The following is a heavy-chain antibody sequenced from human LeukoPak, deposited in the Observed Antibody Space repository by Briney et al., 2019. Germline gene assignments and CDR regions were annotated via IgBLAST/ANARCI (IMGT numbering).Heavy chain of an antibody. Sequence: SETLSLTCTVSGGSISSYYWSWIRQPPGKGLEWIGYIYTSGSTNYNPSLKSRVTISVDTSKNQFSLKLSSVTAADTAVYYCASIAVAGDVTDAFDIWGQGTMVTVSS. J-gene: IGHJ3*02. D-gene: IGHD6-19*01. CDR1: GGSISSYY. CDR3: ASIAVAGDVTDAFDI. V-gene: IGHV4-4*09. CDR2: IYTSGST.